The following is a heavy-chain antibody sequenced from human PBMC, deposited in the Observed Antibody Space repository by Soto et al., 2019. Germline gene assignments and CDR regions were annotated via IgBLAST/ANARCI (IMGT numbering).Heavy chain of an antibody. V-gene: IGHV3-48*01. CDR2: ISSSSSTI. Sequence: PGGSLRLSCAASGFTFSSYSMNWVRQAPGKGLEWVSYISSSSSTIYYADSVKGRFTISRDNAKNSLYLQMNSLRAEDTTVYYCARDRCSSTSCRYYYYYYYMDVWGKGTTVTV. D-gene: IGHD2-2*01. CDR3: ARDRCSSTSCRYYYYYYYMDV. CDR1: GFTFSSYS. J-gene: IGHJ6*03.